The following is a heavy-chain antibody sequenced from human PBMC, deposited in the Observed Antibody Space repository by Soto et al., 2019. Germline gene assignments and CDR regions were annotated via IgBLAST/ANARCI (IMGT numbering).Heavy chain of an antibody. Sequence: ASVKVSCKASGGTFSSYAISWVRQAPGQGLEWMGGIIPIFGTANYAQKFQGRVTITADESTSTAYMELSSLRSEDTAVYYCARVYYDGSGYTPYYFDYWGQGTLVTVSS. D-gene: IGHD3-22*01. CDR2: IIPIFGTA. J-gene: IGHJ4*02. V-gene: IGHV1-69*13. CDR1: GGTFSSYA. CDR3: ARVYYDGSGYTPYYFDY.